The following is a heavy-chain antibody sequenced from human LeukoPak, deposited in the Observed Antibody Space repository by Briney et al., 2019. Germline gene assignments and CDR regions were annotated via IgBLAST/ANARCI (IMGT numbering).Heavy chain of an antibody. CDR3: AKGSYYDSYEVVY. CDR2: ISGSGDTT. J-gene: IGHJ4*02. CDR1: GITFSNYA. Sequence: GGSLRLSCAASGITFSNYAMSWVRQAPGKGLEWVSAISGSGDTTYYADSVKGRFTISRDNSKNTLYLQMNSLRGEDTAVYYCAKGSYYDSYEVVYWGQGTLVTVSS. D-gene: IGHD3-22*01. V-gene: IGHV3-23*01.